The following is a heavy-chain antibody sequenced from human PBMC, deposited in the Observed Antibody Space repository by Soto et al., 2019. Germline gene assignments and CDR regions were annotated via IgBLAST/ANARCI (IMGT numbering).Heavy chain of an antibody. CDR2: INPHGGST. V-gene: IGHV1-46*01. J-gene: IGHJ5*02. CDR3: ARSSGGNFGIIIEGSNWFDP. CDR1: GGTFTRYY. D-gene: IGHD3-3*01. Sequence: ASVKVSCKAPGGTFTRYYLNWVRQAPGQGLEWMGVINPHGGSTKYAQKFQGRVTMTRDTSSSTVYMELLSLRSDDTAIYYFARSSGGNFGIIIEGSNWFDPWGQGTLVTVSS.